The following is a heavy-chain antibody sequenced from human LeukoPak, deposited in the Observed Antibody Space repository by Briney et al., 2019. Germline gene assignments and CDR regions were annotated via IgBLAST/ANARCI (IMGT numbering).Heavy chain of an antibody. CDR1: GGTLSRYA. D-gene: IGHD3-22*01. Sequence: PVKVSCKTSGGTLSRYAISWVRQAPGQGLEWMGEIIPIFGTANYAQKFQGRVTISADESTSTAYMELSRLRSEDTAVYYCAKLGVGSYDGSGYIDYWGQGTLVTVSS. CDR2: IIPIFGTA. CDR3: AKLGVGSYDGSGYIDY. J-gene: IGHJ4*02. V-gene: IGHV1-69*13.